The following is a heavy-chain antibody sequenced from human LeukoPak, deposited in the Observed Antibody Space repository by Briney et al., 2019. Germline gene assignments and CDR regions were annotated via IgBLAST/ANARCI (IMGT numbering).Heavy chain of an antibody. CDR1: GFTFSSFA. D-gene: IGHD3-10*01. CDR3: TTGRPGSVFYYYYGMDV. V-gene: IGHV3-15*01. J-gene: IGHJ6*02. Sequence: GGSLGLSCAASGFTFSSFAMSWVRQAPGKGLEWVGRIKSKTDGGTTDYAAPVKGRFTISRDDSKNTLYLQMNSLKTEDTAVYYCTTGRPGSVFYYYYGMDVWGQGTTVTVSS. CDR2: IKSKTDGGTT.